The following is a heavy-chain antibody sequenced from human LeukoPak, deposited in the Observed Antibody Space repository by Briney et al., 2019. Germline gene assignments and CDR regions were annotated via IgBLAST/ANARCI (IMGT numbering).Heavy chain of an antibody. V-gene: IGHV1-18*01. CDR3: ARDGRCSGGSCYSEAFDI. CDR2: ISTYNGNT. J-gene: IGHJ3*02. CDR1: GYSFPSFG. D-gene: IGHD2-15*01. Sequence: GASVKVSCKAPGYSFPSFGISWVRQAPGQGLEWMGWISTYNGNTNYAQKLQGRVTMTTHTSTTTAYMELRSLRSDDTAVYYCARDGRCSGGSCYSEAFDIWGQGTMVTVSS.